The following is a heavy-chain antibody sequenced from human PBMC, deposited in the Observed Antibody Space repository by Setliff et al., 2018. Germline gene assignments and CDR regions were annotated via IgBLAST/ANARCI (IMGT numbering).Heavy chain of an antibody. CDR1: GASIRNNYY. D-gene: IGHD2-15*01. Sequence: SETLSLTCAVSGASIRNNYYWGWIRQPPGKGLEWIGEINHSGNTNYNPSLRSRVTMSLDASKNRFSLNLTSVTAADTAVYFCATSGFCSSGSCYSFDDWGQGALVTVSS. CDR2: INHSGNT. J-gene: IGHJ4*02. V-gene: IGHV4-34*01. CDR3: ATSGFCSSGSCYSFDD.